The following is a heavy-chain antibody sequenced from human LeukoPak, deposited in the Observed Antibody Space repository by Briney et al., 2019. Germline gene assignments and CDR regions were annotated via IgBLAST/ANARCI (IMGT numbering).Heavy chain of an antibody. CDR1: GFTFSSHW. CDR3: VRDDDYYSVDY. J-gene: IGHJ4*02. V-gene: IGHV3-74*01. D-gene: IGHD4/OR15-4a*01. Sequence: PGGYLRLSCAASGFTFSSHWMHWVRQAPGKGLVCVARIKSDGTYSDYGGAVRGRFTISRDNAKDTLYLQMNSLRAEDTAIYYCVRDDDYYSVDYWGQGTLVTVSS. CDR2: IKSDGTYS.